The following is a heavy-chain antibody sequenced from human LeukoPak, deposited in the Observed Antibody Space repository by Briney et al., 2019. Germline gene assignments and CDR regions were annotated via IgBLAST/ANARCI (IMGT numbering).Heavy chain of an antibody. CDR3: ARVGGYSGYGENWFDP. V-gene: IGHV4-30-2*01. J-gene: IGHJ5*02. D-gene: IGHD5-12*01. Sequence: PSQTLSLTCAVSGGSISSGGYSWSWIRQPPGEGLEWIGYIYHSGSTYYNPSLKSRVTISVDRSKNQFSLKLSSVTAADTAVYYCARVGGYSGYGENWFDPWGQGTLVTVSS. CDR2: IYHSGST. CDR1: GGSISSGGYS.